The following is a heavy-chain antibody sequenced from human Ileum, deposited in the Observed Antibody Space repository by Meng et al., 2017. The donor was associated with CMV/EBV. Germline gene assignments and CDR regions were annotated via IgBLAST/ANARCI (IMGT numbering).Heavy chain of an antibody. D-gene: IGHD1/OR15-1a*01. J-gene: IGHJ5*02. V-gene: IGHV2-5*01. Sequence: CNFSGFSLSTREVGVGWIRQPPGKALEWLALIYWNDDKRYSPSLESRLTITKDTSKNQVVLTMTNMDPVDTATYYCAYSRNKIFDPWGQGTLVTVSS. CDR3: AYSRNKIFDP. CDR2: IYWNDDK. CDR1: GFSLSTREVG.